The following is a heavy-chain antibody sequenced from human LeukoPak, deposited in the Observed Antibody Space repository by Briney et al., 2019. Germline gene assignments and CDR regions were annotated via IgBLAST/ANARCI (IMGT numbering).Heavy chain of an antibody. Sequence: PSETLSLTCTVSGGSISDYFWSWIRQPPGKGLEWVGYVFYNGGTNYNPSLKSRLFMSVDTSKNQFSLHLNSVTAADTAVYFCAVWSESLLALDVWGQGTVVTVSS. CDR1: GGSISDYF. D-gene: IGHD3-3*01. CDR2: VFYNGGT. CDR3: AVWSESLLALDV. J-gene: IGHJ3*01. V-gene: IGHV4-59*01.